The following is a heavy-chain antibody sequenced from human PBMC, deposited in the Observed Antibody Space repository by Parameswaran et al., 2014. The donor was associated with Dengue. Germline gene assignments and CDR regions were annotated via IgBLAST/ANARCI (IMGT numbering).Heavy chain of an antibody. CDR3: AKGMRDYVWGSDDY. CDR2: MSGSGGST. CDR1: SNA. D-gene: IGHD3-16*01. V-gene: IGHV3-23*01. Sequence: SNARGCARCPGKGLEWVSGMSGSGGSTYYADSVKGRFTISRDNSKNTLYLQMNSLRGEDTAVYYCAKGMRDYVWGSDDYWGQGTLVTVSS. J-gene: IGHJ4*02.